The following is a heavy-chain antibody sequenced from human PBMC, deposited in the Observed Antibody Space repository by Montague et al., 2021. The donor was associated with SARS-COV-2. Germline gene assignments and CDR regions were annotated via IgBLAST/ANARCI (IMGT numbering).Heavy chain of an antibody. D-gene: IGHD3-3*01. CDR1: GFTFSNYA. CDR2: ISGSGGST. J-gene: IGHJ4*02. V-gene: IGHV3-23*01. CDR3: AKDPHYDFWSGYYLDY. Sequence: SLRLSCQASGFTFSNYAMSWVRQAPGKGLEWVSAISGSGGSTYYXDSXKGRFTISRDNSKNTLYLQMNSLRAEDTAVYYCAKDPHYDFWSGYYLDYWGQGTLSPSPQ.